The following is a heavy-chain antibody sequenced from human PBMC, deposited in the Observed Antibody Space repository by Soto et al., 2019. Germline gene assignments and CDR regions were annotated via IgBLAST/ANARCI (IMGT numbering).Heavy chain of an antibody. D-gene: IGHD5-12*01. CDR1: GFTFSSYG. CDR3: AKSWWLQLLGFDY. J-gene: IGHJ4*02. Sequence: GSLRLSCAASGFTFSSYGMHWVRQAPGKGLEWVAVISYDGSNKYYADSVKGRFTISRDNSKNTLYLQMNSLRAEDTAVYYCAKSWWLQLLGFDYWGQGTLVTVSS. CDR2: ISYDGSNK. V-gene: IGHV3-30*18.